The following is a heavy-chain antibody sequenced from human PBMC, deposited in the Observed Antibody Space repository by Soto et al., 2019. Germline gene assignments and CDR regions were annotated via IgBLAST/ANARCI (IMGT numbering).Heavy chain of an antibody. CDR3: ARALNWGSRYFDY. CDR1: GYTFTGYY. CDR2: INPNSGGT. Sequence: ASVKVSCKASGYTFTGYYMHWVRQAPGQGLEWMGWINPNSGGTNYAQKFQGWVTMARDTPISTAYTELSRLRSDDTAVYYCARALNWGSRYFDYWGQGTLVTVSS. V-gene: IGHV1-2*04. J-gene: IGHJ4*02. D-gene: IGHD7-27*01.